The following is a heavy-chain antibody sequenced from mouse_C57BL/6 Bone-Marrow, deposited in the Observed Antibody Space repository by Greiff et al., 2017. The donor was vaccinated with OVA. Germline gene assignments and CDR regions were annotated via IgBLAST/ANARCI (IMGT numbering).Heavy chain of an antibody. J-gene: IGHJ2*01. CDR3: ARWYYYGSRDY. Sequence: QVQLQQSGAELARPGASVKLSCKASGYTFTSYGISWVKQRTGQGLEWIGEIYPRSGNTYYNEKFKGKATLTADKSSSTAYMELLSLTSEDSAVYFCARWYYYGSRDYWGQGTTLTVSS. CDR1: GYTFTSYG. CDR2: IYPRSGNT. D-gene: IGHD1-1*01. V-gene: IGHV1-81*01.